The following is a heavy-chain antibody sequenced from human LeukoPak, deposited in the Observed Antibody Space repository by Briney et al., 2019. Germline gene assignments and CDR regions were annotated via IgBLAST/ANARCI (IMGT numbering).Heavy chain of an antibody. D-gene: IGHD1-26*01. CDR3: ARKYSGTNPFDY. J-gene: IGHJ4*02. Sequence: GGSLRLSCAASGFTFSDYYMSWIRQAPGKGLEHISYISSSGSTIYYADSVKGRFTISRDNAKNSLYLQMNSLRAEDTALYYCARKYSGTNPFDYWGQGTLVTVSS. CDR1: GFTFSDYY. V-gene: IGHV3-11*01. CDR2: ISSSGSTI.